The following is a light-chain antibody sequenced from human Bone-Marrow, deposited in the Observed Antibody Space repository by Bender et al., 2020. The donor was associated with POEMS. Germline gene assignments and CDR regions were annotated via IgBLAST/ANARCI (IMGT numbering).Light chain of an antibody. CDR2: GNT. CDR1: SFNIGAGYD. CDR3: QAYDGSLSGWV. J-gene: IGLJ3*02. V-gene: IGLV1-40*01. Sequence: QSVLTQPPSVSGAPGQRVTISCTGSSFNIGAGYDVHWYQQLPGRAPKLLIYGNTNRPSGVPDRFSASKSGTSASLAITGLQGDDEADYYCQAYDGSLSGWVFGGWTKLTV.